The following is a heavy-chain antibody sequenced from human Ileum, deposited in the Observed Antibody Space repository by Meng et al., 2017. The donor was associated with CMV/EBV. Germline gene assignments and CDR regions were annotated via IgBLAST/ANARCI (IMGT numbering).Heavy chain of an antibody. CDR3: ASLWEGGF. J-gene: IGHJ1*01. Sequence: GGSLRLSCEASGFTFSNYGLNWVRQVTGKGLELVSRISGGGVTTVYADSVKGRFTISRDNAERSLYLQMNSLRVDDTSVYYCASLWEGGFWGQGTLVTVSS. D-gene: IGHD1-26*01. CDR2: ISGGGVTT. CDR1: GFTFSNYG. V-gene: IGHV3-48*04.